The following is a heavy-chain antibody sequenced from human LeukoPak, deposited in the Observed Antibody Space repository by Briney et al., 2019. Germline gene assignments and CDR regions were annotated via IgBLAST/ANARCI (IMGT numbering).Heavy chain of an antibody. CDR1: GFTFSSYW. J-gene: IGHJ4*02. V-gene: IGHV3-74*01. Sequence: PGGSLRLSCAASGFTFSSYWMHWVRQAPGKGLVWVSRISSDGSSTSYADSVKGRFTISRDNAKNTLYLQMNSLRAEDTAVYYCAREEKRGYSYGFDYWGQGTLVTVSS. CDR2: ISSDGSST. CDR3: AREEKRGYSYGFDY. D-gene: IGHD5-18*01.